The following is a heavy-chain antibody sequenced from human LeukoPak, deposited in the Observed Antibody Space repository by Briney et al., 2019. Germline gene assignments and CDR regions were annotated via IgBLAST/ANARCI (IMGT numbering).Heavy chain of an antibody. D-gene: IGHD2-2*01. CDR3: AKDGYCSSTSCYRGFY. J-gene: IGHJ4*02. Sequence: GGSLRLSCAASGFTFSSYSMNWVRQAPGKGPEWVAFIRYDGSNKYYADSVKGRFTISRDNSKNTLYLQMNSLRAEDTAVYYCAKDGYCSSTSCYRGFYWGQGTLVTVSS. CDR1: GFTFSSYS. CDR2: IRYDGSNK. V-gene: IGHV3-30*02.